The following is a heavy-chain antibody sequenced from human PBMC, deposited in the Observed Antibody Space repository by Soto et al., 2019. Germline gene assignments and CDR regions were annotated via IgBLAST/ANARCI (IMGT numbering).Heavy chain of an antibody. CDR3: ARDYYDYIWWSYRPRSPFDY. Sequence: ASVKVSCKASGYTFTSYGISWVRQAPGQGLEWMGWISAYNGNTNYAQKLQGRVTMTTDTSTSTAYMELRSLRSDDTAVYYCARDYYDYIWWSYRPRSPFDYWGQGTLVTVSS. V-gene: IGHV1-18*01. CDR1: GYTFTSYG. CDR2: ISAYNGNT. J-gene: IGHJ4*02. D-gene: IGHD3-16*02.